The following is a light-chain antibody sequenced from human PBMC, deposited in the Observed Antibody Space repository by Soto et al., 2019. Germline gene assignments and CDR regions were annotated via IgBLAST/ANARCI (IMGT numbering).Light chain of an antibody. CDR3: LQHNVFPRA. V-gene: IGKV1-9*01. CDR2: GSS. J-gene: IGKJ1*01. Sequence: DIQLTQSPSFLSPSIGESVTITCRASQVISTSLAWYQVKPGKAPKILIYGSSTLQSGVPSRFRGSGSGTEFTLTISSLQPEDFETYYCLQHNVFPRAFGQGTKVDIK. CDR1: QVISTS.